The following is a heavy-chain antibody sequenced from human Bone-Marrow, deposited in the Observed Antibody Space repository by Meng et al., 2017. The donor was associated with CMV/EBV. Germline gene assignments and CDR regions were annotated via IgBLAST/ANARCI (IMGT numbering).Heavy chain of an antibody. Sequence: GESLKISCAASGFTFSSYSMNWVRQAPGKGLEWVSSISSSSYIYYADSVKGRFTISRDNAKNSLYLQMNSLRAEDTAVYYCARDYDFWSGYYTGIFRYYYGMDVWGQGTTVTVSS. CDR2: ISSSSYI. V-gene: IGHV3-21*01. J-gene: IGHJ6*02. CDR3: ARDYDFWSGYYTGIFRYYYGMDV. D-gene: IGHD3-3*01. CDR1: GFTFSSYS.